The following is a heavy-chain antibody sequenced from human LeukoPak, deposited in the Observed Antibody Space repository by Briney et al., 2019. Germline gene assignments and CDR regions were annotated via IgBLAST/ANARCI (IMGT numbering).Heavy chain of an antibody. J-gene: IGHJ5*02. V-gene: IGHV5-51*01. CDR1: GYSFTSYW. CDR3: ASGYCSSASCQEWFDP. Sequence: GESLKISCKGSGYSFTSYWIGWVRQMPGKGLEWMGIIYPGDSDTRYSPSFQGQVTISADKSISTAYLQWSSLKAPDTAMYYCASGYCSSASCQEWFDPWGQGTLVTVSS. CDR2: IYPGDSDT. D-gene: IGHD2-2*03.